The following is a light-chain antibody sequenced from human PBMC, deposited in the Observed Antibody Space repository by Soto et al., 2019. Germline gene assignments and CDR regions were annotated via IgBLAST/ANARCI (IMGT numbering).Light chain of an antibody. CDR3: QQRSDWPST. CDR1: QSVGTY. Sequence: EIVLIQSPATLSLSPGERATLSCRASQSVGTYFAWYQQKPGQAPRLLIYDSSNRATGIPARFSGSGSGTDFTLTISSLEPEDFAVYYCQQRSDWPSTFGGGTKVDIK. J-gene: IGKJ4*01. V-gene: IGKV3-11*01. CDR2: DSS.